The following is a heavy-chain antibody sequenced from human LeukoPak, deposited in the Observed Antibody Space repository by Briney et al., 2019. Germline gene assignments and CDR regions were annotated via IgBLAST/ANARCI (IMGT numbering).Heavy chain of an antibody. J-gene: IGHJ4*02. Sequence: GGSLRLSCAASGFTFSNAWMSWVRQAPGKGLEWVGRIKSKTDGGTTDYAAPVKGRFTISRDDSKNTLYLQMNSLRAEDTAIYYCAKEGWNDIGFSDYWGQGTLVTVSS. CDR2: IKSKTDGGTT. CDR3: AKEGWNDIGFSDY. D-gene: IGHD1-1*01. CDR1: GFTFSNAW. V-gene: IGHV3-15*01.